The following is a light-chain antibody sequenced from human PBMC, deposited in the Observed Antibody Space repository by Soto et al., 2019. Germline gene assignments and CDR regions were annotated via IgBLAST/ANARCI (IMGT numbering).Light chain of an antibody. CDR2: GAS. CDR1: QGISSW. V-gene: IGKV1-27*01. CDR3: QKYNDDQLT. J-gene: IGKJ4*01. Sequence: DIQMTQSPSALSASVGDRVTITCRGSQGISSWLAWYQQKPGKAPRLLIYGASTLHSEAPSRFSGSGSGTDFTLTINNLQPEDVATYYCQKYNDDQLTFGGGTKVEIK.